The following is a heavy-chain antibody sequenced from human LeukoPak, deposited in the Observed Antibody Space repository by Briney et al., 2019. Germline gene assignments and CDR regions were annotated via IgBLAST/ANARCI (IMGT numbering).Heavy chain of an antibody. CDR3: ARDRTFSYDFWSGYYSDPMGLDY. CDR2: ISAYNGNT. J-gene: IGHJ4*02. V-gene: IGHV1-18*01. Sequence: ASVKVSCKASGYTFTSYGIGWVRQAPGQGLEWMGWISAYNGNTNYAQKLQGRVTMTTDTSTSTAYMELRSLRSDDTAVYYCARDRTFSYDFWSGYYSDPMGLDYWGQGTLVTVSS. D-gene: IGHD3-3*01. CDR1: GYTFTSYG.